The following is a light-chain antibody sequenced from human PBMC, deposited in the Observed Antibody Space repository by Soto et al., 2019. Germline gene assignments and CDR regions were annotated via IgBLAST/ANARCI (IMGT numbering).Light chain of an antibody. CDR1: SGHSSYA. J-gene: IGLJ2*01. Sequence: QPVLTQSPSASASLGAAVKLTCTLSSGHSSYAIAWHQQQPEKGPRYLMKLDSDGSHTKWDAIPDRFSGSSSGAERYLTISSLQSEDEADYYCQTWCTGIHVVFGGGTKLTVL. V-gene: IGLV4-69*01. CDR2: LDSDGSH. CDR3: QTWCTGIHVV.